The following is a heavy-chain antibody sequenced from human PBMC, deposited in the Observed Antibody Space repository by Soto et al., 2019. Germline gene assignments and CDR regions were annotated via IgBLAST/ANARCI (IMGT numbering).Heavy chain of an antibody. V-gene: IGHV1-69*02. CDR1: GGTFSSYT. CDR3: ARTTAAAKYDY. J-gene: IGHJ4*02. Sequence: QVQLVQSGAEVKKPGSSVKVSCKASGGTFSSYTISWVRQAPGQGLEWMGRIIPILGIANYAQKFQGRVTXTXXKSTSTAYMELSSLRSEDTAVYYCARTTAAAKYDYWGQGTLVTVSS. CDR2: IIPILGIA. D-gene: IGHD6-13*01.